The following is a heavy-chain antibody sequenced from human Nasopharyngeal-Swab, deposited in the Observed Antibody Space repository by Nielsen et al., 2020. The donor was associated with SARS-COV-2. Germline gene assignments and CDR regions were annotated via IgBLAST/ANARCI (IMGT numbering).Heavy chain of an antibody. V-gene: IGHV3-48*03. Sequence: LSLTCAASGFTFSSYEMNWVRQAPGKGLEWVSYINSRGSTKYYADSVRGRFTISRDNAKNSLFLQMDSLRAEDTGFYYCARDFEGFCGGDCSSDLDYWGQGTLVTVSS. CDR1: GFTFSSYE. J-gene: IGHJ4*02. CDR3: ARDFEGFCGGDCSSDLDY. D-gene: IGHD2-21*02. CDR2: INSRGSTK.